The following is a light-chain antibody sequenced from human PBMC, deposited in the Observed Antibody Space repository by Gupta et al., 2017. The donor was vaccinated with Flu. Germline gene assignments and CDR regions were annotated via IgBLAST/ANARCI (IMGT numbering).Light chain of an antibody. CDR3: QQDEDYPLT. Sequence: PSTLSASVGDRATITCRASQSISSWLAWYQQKPGKAPKLLIYKASRLESGVPSRFSGSGSGTEFTLTISSLQPDDLAAYYCQQDEDYPLTFGGGTKVEIK. CDR1: QSISSW. J-gene: IGKJ4*01. V-gene: IGKV1-5*03. CDR2: KAS.